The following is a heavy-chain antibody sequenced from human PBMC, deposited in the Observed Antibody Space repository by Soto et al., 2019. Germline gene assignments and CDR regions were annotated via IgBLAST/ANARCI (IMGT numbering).Heavy chain of an antibody. V-gene: IGHV4-59*01. CDR2: IYYSGST. CDR3: ARDLRYYDSSGYRGSWFDP. Sequence: PSETLSLTCTVSGGSISSYYWSWIRQPPGKGLEWIGYIYYSGSTNYNPSLKSRVTISVDTSKNQFSLKLSSVTAADTAVYYCARDLRYYDSSGYRGSWFDPWGQGTLVTVSS. D-gene: IGHD3-22*01. CDR1: GGSISSYY. J-gene: IGHJ5*02.